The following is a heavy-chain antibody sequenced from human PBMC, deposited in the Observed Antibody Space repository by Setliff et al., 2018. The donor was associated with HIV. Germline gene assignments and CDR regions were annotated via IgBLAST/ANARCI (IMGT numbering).Heavy chain of an antibody. CDR3: ARDQATGYEKVWFSWIDP. V-gene: IGHV1-69-2*01. Sequence: ASVKVSCKASGYTFTDDYTHWVQQAPGKGLEWMGRVDPENNKTIYTEKFQGRVSMTADTSTDTAYMELWSLTSEDTAVYYCARDQATGYEKVWFSWIDPWGQGTLVTVSS. D-gene: IGHD5-12*01. J-gene: IGHJ5*02. CDR1: GYTFTDDY. CDR2: VDPENNKT.